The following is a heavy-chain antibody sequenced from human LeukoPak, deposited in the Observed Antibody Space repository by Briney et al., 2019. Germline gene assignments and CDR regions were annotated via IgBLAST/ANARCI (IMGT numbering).Heavy chain of an antibody. V-gene: IGHV3-30-3*01. Sequence: GGSLRLSCAASGFTFSSYAMHWVRQAPGKGLEWVAVISYDGSNKYYADSVKGRFTISRDNSKNTLYLQMYSLRAEDTAVYYCARDIVVVVAATYQPNAFDIWGQGTMVTVSS. D-gene: IGHD2-15*01. CDR1: GFTFSSYA. CDR2: ISYDGSNK. CDR3: ARDIVVVVAATYQPNAFDI. J-gene: IGHJ3*02.